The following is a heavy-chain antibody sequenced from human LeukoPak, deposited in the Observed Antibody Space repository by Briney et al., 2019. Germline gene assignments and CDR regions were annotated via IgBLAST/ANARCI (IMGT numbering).Heavy chain of an antibody. CDR3: ARGVRWLPDDAFDI. Sequence: ASETLSLTCTVSGGSISSYYLSWIRQPAGKGLEWIGRIYTSGSTNYNPSLKSRVTMLVDTSKNQFSLKLSSVTAADTAVYYCARGVRWLPDDAFDIWGQGTMVTVSS. J-gene: IGHJ3*02. V-gene: IGHV4-4*07. CDR2: IYTSGST. CDR1: GGSISSYY. D-gene: IGHD5-24*01.